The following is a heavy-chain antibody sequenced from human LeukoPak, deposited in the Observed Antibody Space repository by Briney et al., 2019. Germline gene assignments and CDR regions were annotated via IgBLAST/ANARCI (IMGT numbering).Heavy chain of an antibody. D-gene: IGHD6-13*01. J-gene: IGHJ6*03. Sequence: SETLSLTCTVSGGSISSGSYYWSWIRQPAGKGLEWIGRIYTSGSTNYNPSLKSRVTISVDTSKNQFSLRLSSVTAADTAVYYCAREVAAAGLSLYYYYYMDVWGKGTTVTISS. CDR3: AREVAAAGLSLYYYYYMDV. CDR2: IYTSGST. CDR1: GGSISSGSYY. V-gene: IGHV4-61*02.